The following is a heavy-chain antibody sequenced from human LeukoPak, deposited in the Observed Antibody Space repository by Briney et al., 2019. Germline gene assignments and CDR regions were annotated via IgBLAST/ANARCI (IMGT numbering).Heavy chain of an antibody. CDR2: IYYSGST. Sequence: PSETPSLTCTVSGGSVSSGSYYWSWIRQPPGKGLEWIGYIYYSGSTNYNPSLKSRVTISVDTSKNQFSLKLSSVTAADTAVYYCARGDGMGDRVDFDYWGQGTLVTVSS. V-gene: IGHV4-61*01. J-gene: IGHJ4*02. D-gene: IGHD1-26*01. CDR3: ARGDGMGDRVDFDY. CDR1: GGSVSSGSYY.